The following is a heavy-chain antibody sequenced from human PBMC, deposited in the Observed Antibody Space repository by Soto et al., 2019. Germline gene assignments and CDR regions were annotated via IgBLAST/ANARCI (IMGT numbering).Heavy chain of an antibody. Sequence: QVQLVQSGAEVKKPGSSVKVSCKASGGTFSSYTISWVRQAPGQGLEWMGRIIPILGIANYAQKFQGRVTITADKSTSTAYMELSSLRSEDTAVYYCARDPGPNVDTASLGRYWGQGTLVTVSS. CDR2: IIPILGIA. CDR1: GGTFSSYT. J-gene: IGHJ4*02. CDR3: ARDPGPNVDTASLGRY. V-gene: IGHV1-69*08. D-gene: IGHD5-18*01.